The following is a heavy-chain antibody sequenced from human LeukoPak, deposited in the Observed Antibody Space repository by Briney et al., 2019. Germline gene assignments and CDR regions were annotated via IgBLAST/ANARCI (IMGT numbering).Heavy chain of an antibody. CDR3: ARDADSGGWFDS. CDR2: IYYSGST. J-gene: IGHJ5*01. CDR1: GGSINSHY. D-gene: IGHD6-25*01. Sequence: PSETLSLTCTVPGGSINSHYWSWIRQPPGKGLECIGYIYYSGSTKYNPSLNSRATISLDTSKNQFFLKLTSVTAADTAVYYCARDADSGGWFDSWGQGALVTVSS. V-gene: IGHV4-59*11.